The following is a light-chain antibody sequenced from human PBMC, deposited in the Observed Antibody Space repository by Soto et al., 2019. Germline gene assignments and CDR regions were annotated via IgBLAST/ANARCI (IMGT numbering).Light chain of an antibody. CDR1: QSVSSSY. CDR2: GAS. Sequence: EIVLTQSPGTLSLSPGERATLSCRASQSVSSSYLAWYQQKPGQAPRLLIYGASSRATGIPDRFSGSGSGTDFTLTISRLEPEDFGVYYCQQYGNAPITFGQGTRLENK. J-gene: IGKJ5*01. CDR3: QQYGNAPIT. V-gene: IGKV3-20*01.